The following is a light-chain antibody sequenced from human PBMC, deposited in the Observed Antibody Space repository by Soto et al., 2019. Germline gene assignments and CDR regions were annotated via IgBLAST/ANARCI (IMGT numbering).Light chain of an antibody. CDR3: TQYNAWPRT. J-gene: IGKJ1*01. CDR1: QSVSSN. CDR2: GAS. Sequence: DIVMTQSPATLSVSPGERATLYCRARQSVSSNLAWYQQKRSQAPRLLMYGASTRATGITVRFSGSGSGTEFTLISSSLQAEDFAVYYFTQYNAWPRTFGQGTKVEVK. V-gene: IGKV3-15*01.